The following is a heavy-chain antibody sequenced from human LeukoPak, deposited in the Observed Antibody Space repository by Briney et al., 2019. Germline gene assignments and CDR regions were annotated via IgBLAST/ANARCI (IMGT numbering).Heavy chain of an antibody. CDR2: INPSGGST. CDR3: ARDGYYYVSSGLD. J-gene: IGHJ4*02. Sequence: ASVKVSCKASGYTFTGYYMHWVRQAPGQGLEWMGWINPSGGSTSYAQKFQGRVTMTRDTSTSTVYMELSSLRSEDTAVYYCARDGYYYVSSGLDWGQGTLVTVSS. V-gene: IGHV1-46*01. D-gene: IGHD3-22*01. CDR1: GYTFTGYY.